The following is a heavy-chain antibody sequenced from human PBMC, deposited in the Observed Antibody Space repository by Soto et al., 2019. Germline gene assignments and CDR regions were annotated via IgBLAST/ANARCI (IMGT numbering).Heavy chain of an antibody. J-gene: IGHJ4*02. CDR1: GFTFNSYA. D-gene: IGHD3-3*01. CDR2: ISGSAGST. CDR3: AKGHGIFGVVIPSDY. Sequence: EVQLLESGGGLVQPGGSLRLSCAASGFTFNSYAMSWVRQAPGKGLEWVSGISGSAGSTYHAASVKGRFTISRDNSRNTLYLQMNSLRAEDTAVYYRAKGHGIFGVVIPSDYWGQGTLVTVSS. V-gene: IGHV3-23*01.